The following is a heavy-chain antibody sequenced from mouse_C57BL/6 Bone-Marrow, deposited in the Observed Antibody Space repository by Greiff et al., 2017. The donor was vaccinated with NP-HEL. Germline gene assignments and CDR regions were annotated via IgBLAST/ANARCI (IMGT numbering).Heavy chain of an antibody. J-gene: IGHJ3*01. CDR2: IYPGDGDT. D-gene: IGHD2-4*01. V-gene: IGHV1-80*01. CDR3: ARGGYYDYDVGLFAY. Sequence: VQLQQSGAELVKPGASVKISCKASGYAFSSYWMNWVKQRPGKGLEWIGQIYPGDGDTNYNGKFKGKATLTADKSSSTAYMQRSSLTSEDSAVYFCARGGYYDYDVGLFAYWGQGTLVTVSA. CDR1: GYAFSSYW.